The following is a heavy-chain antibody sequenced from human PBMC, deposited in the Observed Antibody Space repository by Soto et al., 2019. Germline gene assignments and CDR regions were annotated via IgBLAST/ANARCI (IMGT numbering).Heavy chain of an antibody. CDR1: GVGLSTYA. Sequence: EVQLLESGGGFVQPGGSLRLSCTASGVGLSTYAISWVRQAPGKGLEWVSVISGNSGKTDYADSVNGRFSISRDKSENTVYLQMNRLSAEDTAVYYCALPSCGGDCYSTFDYWGQGTLVTVSS. CDR3: ALPSCGGDCYSTFDY. D-gene: IGHD2-21*02. J-gene: IGHJ4*02. V-gene: IGHV3-23*01. CDR2: ISGNSGKT.